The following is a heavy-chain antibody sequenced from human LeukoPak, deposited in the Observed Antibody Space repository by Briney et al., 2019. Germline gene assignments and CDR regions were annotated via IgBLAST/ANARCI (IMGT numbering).Heavy chain of an antibody. Sequence: PGGSLRLSCAASGFTFSSYEMNWVRQAPGKGLEWVSYISGSGKNIYHADSVRGRFTVSRDNAKNSLYLQMNSLSDEDTAVYYCARDRAYGDDAFDIWGQGTMVTVSS. V-gene: IGHV3-48*03. J-gene: IGHJ3*02. CDR2: ISGSGKNI. CDR3: ARDRAYGDDAFDI. CDR1: GFTFSSYE. D-gene: IGHD4-17*01.